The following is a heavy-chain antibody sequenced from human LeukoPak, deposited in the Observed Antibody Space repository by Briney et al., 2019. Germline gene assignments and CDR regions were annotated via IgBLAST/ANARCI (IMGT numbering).Heavy chain of an antibody. CDR3: ARRGYCSSTSCYEYWFDP. J-gene: IGHJ5*02. D-gene: IGHD2-2*01. CDR1: GGSIGSSSYY. V-gene: IGHV4-39*01. CDR2: IYYSGST. Sequence: SETLSLTCTVSGGSIGSSSYYWGWIRQPPGKGLEWIGSIYYSGSTSYNPSLKSRVTISEDMSKNQFSLKLSSVTATDTAVYYCARRGYCSSTSCYEYWFDPWGQGTLVTVSS.